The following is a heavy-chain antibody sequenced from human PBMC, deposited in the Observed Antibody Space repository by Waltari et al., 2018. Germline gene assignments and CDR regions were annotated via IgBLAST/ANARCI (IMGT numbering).Heavy chain of an antibody. CDR2: IYHSGST. Sequence: QVQLQESGPGLVKPSGTLSLTCAVSGGSISSSNWWSWVRQPPGKGLEWIGEIYHSGSTNYNPSLKSRVTISVDKSKNQFSLKLSSVTAADTAVYYCARDIWGPYSSSPGREGAFDYWGQGTLVTVSS. D-gene: IGHD6-6*01. V-gene: IGHV4-4*02. CDR1: GGSISSSNW. CDR3: ARDIWGPYSSSPGREGAFDY. J-gene: IGHJ4*02.